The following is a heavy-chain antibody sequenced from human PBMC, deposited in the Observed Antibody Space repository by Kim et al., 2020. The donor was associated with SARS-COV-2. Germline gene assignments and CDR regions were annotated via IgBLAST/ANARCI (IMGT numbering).Heavy chain of an antibody. D-gene: IGHD1-26*01. V-gene: IGHV1-3*01. CDR1: GYTFTSNT. J-gene: IGHJ4*02. CDR2: INAGNDYT. Sequence: ASVKVSCKASGYTFTSNTMHWVRQAPGQRLEWMGWINAGNDYTKYSQKFHGRVTITRDTSASTAYMELSSLTSEDTAVYYCARESVGYSGSYSFDYWGQGTLVTVSS. CDR3: ARESVGYSGSYSFDY.